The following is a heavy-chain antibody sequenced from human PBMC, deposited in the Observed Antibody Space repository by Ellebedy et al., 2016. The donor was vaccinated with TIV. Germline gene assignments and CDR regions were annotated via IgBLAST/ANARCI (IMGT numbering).Heavy chain of an antibody. D-gene: IGHD3-10*01. CDR2: SFSIGST. J-gene: IGHJ4*02. Sequence: SETLSLXXTVSGGSISNYYWTWIRQPPGKGLAWIGYSFSIGSTHYNPSLKSRVTISVDTSKNQFSLKLTSVTAADTAVYYCARDSNGGHPWGQGTLVTVSS. CDR1: GGSISNYY. V-gene: IGHV4-59*01. CDR3: ARDSNGGHP.